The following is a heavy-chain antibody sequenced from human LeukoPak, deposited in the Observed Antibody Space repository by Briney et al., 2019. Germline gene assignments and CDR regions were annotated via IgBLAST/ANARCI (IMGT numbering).Heavy chain of an antibody. CDR1: GFTFSSYS. D-gene: IGHD3-22*01. V-gene: IGHV3-21*01. J-gene: IGHJ4*02. CDR3: TTLDSSGYHYFDY. Sequence: GGSLRLSCAASGFTFSSYSMNWLRQAPGEGLEWLSSISSSSSYIYYAASVKGRFTISRDNAKNSLYLQMNRLRAEDTAVYYCTTLDSSGYHYFDYWGQGTLVTVSS. CDR2: ISSSSSYI.